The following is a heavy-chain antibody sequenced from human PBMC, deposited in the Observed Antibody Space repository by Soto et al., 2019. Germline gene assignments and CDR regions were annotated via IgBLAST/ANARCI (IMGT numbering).Heavy chain of an antibody. CDR2: IIPLFGTP. V-gene: IGHV1-69*01. Sequence: QVQLVQSGAEVRKPGSSLRVSCKSSGATFSTTGISWVRQAPGQGLEWMGGIIPLFGTPTYARKFQGRVSFGADESTNTVYMEVNSRRPDDAAVYYWGRASPVICGGHLCYRLDSSFDSWGQGSLVIVSS. D-gene: IGHD2-21*01. CDR3: GRASPVICGGHLCYRLDSSFDS. CDR1: GATFSTTG. J-gene: IGHJ5*01.